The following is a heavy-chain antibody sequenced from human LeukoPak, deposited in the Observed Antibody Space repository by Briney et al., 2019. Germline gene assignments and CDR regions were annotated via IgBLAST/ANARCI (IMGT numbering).Heavy chain of an antibody. J-gene: IGHJ4*02. CDR3: ARDVTSTPNWEFDY. D-gene: IGHD1-26*01. CDR2: INPNSGGT. V-gene: IGHV1-2*04. CDR1: RSTFADYF. Sequence: ASVKVSCKGSRSTFADYFIHWVRQAPGQRLEWMGRINPNSGGTEYAPKFQGWVTMTRDTSISTAYVEVSRLISDDTAVYYCARDVTSTPNWEFDYWGQGTPVIVSS.